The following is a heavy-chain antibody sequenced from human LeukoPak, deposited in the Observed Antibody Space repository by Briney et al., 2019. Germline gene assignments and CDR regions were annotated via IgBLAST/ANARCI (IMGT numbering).Heavy chain of an antibody. J-gene: IGHJ5*02. V-gene: IGHV4-59*01. D-gene: IGHD4-17*01. CDR1: GGSISSFY. CDR2: ISYSETT. CDR3: ARSTYGDYVWFDP. Sequence: SETLSLTCTVSGGSISSFYWSWIRQPPGKGLEYIGYISYSETTSYNPSLKSRVTISVDTPKNQFSLKLSSVTAADTAVYYCARSTYGDYVWFDPWGQGTLVTVSS.